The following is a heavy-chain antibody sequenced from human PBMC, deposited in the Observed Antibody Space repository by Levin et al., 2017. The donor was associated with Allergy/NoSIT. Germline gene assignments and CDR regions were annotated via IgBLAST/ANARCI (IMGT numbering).Heavy chain of an antibody. CDR2: IYTSGST. D-gene: IGHD6-13*01. V-gene: IGHV4-61*02. Sequence: KASETLSLTCTVSGGSISSGSYYWSWIRQPAGKGLEWIGRIYTSGSTNYNPSLKSRVTISVDTSKNQFSLKLSSVTAADTAVYYCARERGAAAGSLYNWFDPWGQGTLVTVSS. CDR1: GGSISSGSYY. CDR3: ARERGAAAGSLYNWFDP. J-gene: IGHJ5*02.